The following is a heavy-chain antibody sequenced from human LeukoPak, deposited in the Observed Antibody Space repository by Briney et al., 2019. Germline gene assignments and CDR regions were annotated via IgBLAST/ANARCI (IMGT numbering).Heavy chain of an antibody. D-gene: IGHD3-3*01. CDR3: ARDPGGVRFPGRYFDL. CDR1: GGSISSGSYY. CDR2: IYTSGST. J-gene: IGHJ2*01. V-gene: IGHV4-61*02. Sequence: SETLSLTCTVSGGSISSGSYYWSWIRQPAGKGLEWFGRIYTSGSTNYNPSLKSRVTISVDTSKNQFSLKLSSVTAADTAVYYCARDPGGVRFPGRYFDLWGRGTLVTVSS.